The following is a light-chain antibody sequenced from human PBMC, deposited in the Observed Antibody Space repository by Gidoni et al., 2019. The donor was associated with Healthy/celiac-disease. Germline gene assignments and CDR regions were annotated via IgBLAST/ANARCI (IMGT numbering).Light chain of an antibody. V-gene: IGKV3-11*01. CDR1: QSLGTF. Sequence: EIVFPQSPATLSLSPGERATLSCRASQSLGTFLVWYQHKPGQAPRLLIYGASTRSTGVPARFSGAGSGTDFTLTIASLEPEDFAIYYCQQRGRWPPTFXGXTRVEI. CDR2: GAS. J-gene: IGKJ4*01. CDR3: QQRGRWPPT.